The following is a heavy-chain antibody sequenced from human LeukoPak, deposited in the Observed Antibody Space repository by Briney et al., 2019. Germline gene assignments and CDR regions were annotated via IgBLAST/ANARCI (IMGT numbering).Heavy chain of an antibody. CDR3: ARDPEIRPIGWFDP. J-gene: IGHJ5*02. CDR2: IYYSGST. Sequence: SETLSLTCTVSGGSISSSSYYWGWIRQPPGKGLEWIGSIYYSGSTYYNPSLKSRVTISVDTSKNQFSLKLSSVTAADTAVYYCARDPEIRPIGWFDPWGQGTLVTVSS. V-gene: IGHV4-39*07. D-gene: IGHD6-6*01. CDR1: GGSISSSSYY.